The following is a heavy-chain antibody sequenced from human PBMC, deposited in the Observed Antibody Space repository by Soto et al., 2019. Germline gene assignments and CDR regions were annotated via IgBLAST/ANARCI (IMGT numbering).Heavy chain of an antibody. D-gene: IGHD3-10*01. J-gene: IGHJ6*02. CDR1: GFTVSSNY. CDR2: IYSDGTT. Sequence: EVQLVESGGGLIQPGGSLRLSCAASGFTVSSNYMSWVRQAPGKGLEWVSVIYSDGTTYYADSVKGRFTISRDNSKNMLYLQRSSLRAEDTAVYYCARDRSGSSGYYGMDVWGQGTTVTVSS. CDR3: ARDRSGSSGYYGMDV. V-gene: IGHV3-53*01.